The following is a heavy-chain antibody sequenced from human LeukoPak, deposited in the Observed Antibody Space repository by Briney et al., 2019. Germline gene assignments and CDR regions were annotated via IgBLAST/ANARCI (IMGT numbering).Heavy chain of an antibody. J-gene: IGHJ4*02. Sequence: GGSLRLSCAASGFTFSSYWMSWLRQAPGKGLEWVANIKKDGSEKYYVDSVKGRFTISRDNAKNPLYLQMNNLRAEDTAVYYCARDMAYGDYAHDYWGQGTLVTVSS. D-gene: IGHD4-17*01. V-gene: IGHV3-7*01. CDR2: IKKDGSEK. CDR1: GFTFSSYW. CDR3: ARDMAYGDYAHDY.